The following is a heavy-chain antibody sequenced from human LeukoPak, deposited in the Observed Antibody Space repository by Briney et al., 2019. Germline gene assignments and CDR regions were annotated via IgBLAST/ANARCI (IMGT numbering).Heavy chain of an antibody. Sequence: GGSLRLSCATSGFTFSSYAMTWVRQAPGKGLEWVSTSSSSGSRTYYADSVKGRFTISRDNSKNTLFLRMSSLRAEDTAVYYCAKDNILPTAKTTLDYWGQGTLVTVSS. CDR1: GFTFSSYA. CDR3: AKDNILPTAKTTLDY. D-gene: IGHD2-2*01. CDR2: SSSSGSRT. J-gene: IGHJ4*02. V-gene: IGHV3-23*01.